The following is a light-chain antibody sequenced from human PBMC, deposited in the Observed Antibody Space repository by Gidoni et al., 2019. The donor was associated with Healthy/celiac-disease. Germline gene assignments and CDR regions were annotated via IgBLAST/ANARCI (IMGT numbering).Light chain of an antibody. CDR1: NIGSKS. Sequence: SYVLTQPPSVSVAKGKTAGITCGGNNIGSKSVNWYQQKPGQAPVLVVYDDSDRPSGIPERFSGSNSGNTATLTISRVEAGDEADYYCQVWDSSSDHWVFGGGTKLTVL. CDR2: DDS. J-gene: IGLJ3*02. CDR3: QVWDSSSDHWV. V-gene: IGLV3-21*03.